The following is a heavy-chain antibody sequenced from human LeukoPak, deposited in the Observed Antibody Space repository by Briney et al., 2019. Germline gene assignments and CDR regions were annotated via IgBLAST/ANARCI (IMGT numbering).Heavy chain of an antibody. Sequence: GASVKVSCKVSGYTLTELSMHWVRQAPGKGLEWMGGFDPEDGETIYAQKFQGRVTMTEDTSTDSAYMELSSLRSEDTAVYYCATFIYDFWSGYLDYWGQGTLVTVSS. D-gene: IGHD3-3*01. V-gene: IGHV1-24*01. CDR2: FDPEDGET. CDR3: ATFIYDFWSGYLDY. CDR1: GYTLTELS. J-gene: IGHJ4*02.